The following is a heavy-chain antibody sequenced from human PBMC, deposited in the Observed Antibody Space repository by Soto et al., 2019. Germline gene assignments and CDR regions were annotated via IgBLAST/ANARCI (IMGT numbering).Heavy chain of an antibody. D-gene: IGHD3-3*01. J-gene: IGHJ6*02. CDR1: GFTFTSSA. CDR3: SADYDFWSGSNYYGMDV. V-gene: IGHV1-58*01. Sequence: GAAVKVSCKASGFTFTSSAVQWVRQARGQRLEWIGWIVVGSGDTNYAQKFQERVTITRDMSTSTAYMELSSLRSEDTAVYYRSADYDFWSGSNYYGMDVWGQGTTVTVSS. CDR2: IVVGSGDT.